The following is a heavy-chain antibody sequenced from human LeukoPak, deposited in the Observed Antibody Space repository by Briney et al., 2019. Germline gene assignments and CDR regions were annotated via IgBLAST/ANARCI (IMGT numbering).Heavy chain of an antibody. Sequence: GGSLRPSCAPAGFTLSSFWMTWVRQAPGEGLEWEGNTKQDGSDKHYVDSVKGRFTISRDNAKNSLFLQMDSLRDEDTAVYYCARERVCRSNSCYSTFDSWGQGTLVTVSS. CDR1: GFTLSSFW. J-gene: IGHJ4*02. D-gene: IGHD2-2*02. V-gene: IGHV3-7*04. CDR2: TKQDGSDK. CDR3: ARERVCRSNSCYSTFDS.